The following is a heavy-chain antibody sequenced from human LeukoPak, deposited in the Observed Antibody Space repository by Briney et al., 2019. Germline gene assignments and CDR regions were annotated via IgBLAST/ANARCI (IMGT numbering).Heavy chain of an antibody. CDR1: GFTFSSYA. CDR3: ARGEYSYGPGTIAQASPYYYYGMDV. Sequence: PGGSLRLSCAASGFTFSSYAMHCVRQAPGKGLEWVAVISYDGSNKYYADSVKGRFTISRDNSKNTLYLQMNSLRAEDTAVYYCARGEYSYGPGTIAQASPYYYYGMDVWGKGTTVTVSS. V-gene: IGHV3-30-3*01. CDR2: ISYDGSNK. D-gene: IGHD5-18*01. J-gene: IGHJ6*04.